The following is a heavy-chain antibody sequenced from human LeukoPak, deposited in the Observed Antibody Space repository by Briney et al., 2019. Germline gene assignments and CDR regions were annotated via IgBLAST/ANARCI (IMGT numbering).Heavy chain of an antibody. CDR1: GGTFSSYA. V-gene: IGHV1-69*05. CDR2: IIPIFGTA. J-gene: IGHJ4*02. D-gene: IGHD3-16*02. Sequence: SVKVSCKASGGTFSSYAISWERQAPGQGLEWMGRIIPIFGTANYAQKFQGRVTITTDESTSTAYMELSSLRSEDTAMYYCARENGDYYVWGSYRSFDYWGQGTLVTVSS. CDR3: ARENGDYYVWGSYRSFDY.